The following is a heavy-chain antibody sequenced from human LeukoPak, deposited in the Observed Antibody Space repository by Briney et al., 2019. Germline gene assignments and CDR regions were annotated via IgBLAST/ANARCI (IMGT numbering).Heavy chain of an antibody. CDR3: ARGVLRYFDWLSNRRTDAYYFDY. J-gene: IGHJ4*02. Sequence: ASVKVSCKASGYTFTSYDINWVRQATGQGLAWMGWMNPNSGNTGYAQKFQGRVTMTRNTSISTAYMELSSLRSEDTAVYYCARGVLRYFDWLSNRRTDAYYFDYWGQGTLVTDSS. V-gene: IGHV1-8*01. D-gene: IGHD3-9*01. CDR1: GYTFTSYD. CDR2: MNPNSGNT.